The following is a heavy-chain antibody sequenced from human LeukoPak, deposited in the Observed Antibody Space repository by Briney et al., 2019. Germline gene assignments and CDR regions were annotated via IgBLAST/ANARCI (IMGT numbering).Heavy chain of an antibody. CDR3: ARGYSSSWYQYPPDY. Sequence: GRSLRLSCAASGFTFSSYAMHWVRQAPGKGLEWVAVISYDGSNKYYADSVKGRFTISRDNSKNTLYLQMNSLRAEDTAVYYRARGYSSSWYQYPPDYWGQGTLVTVSS. J-gene: IGHJ4*02. CDR1: GFTFSSYA. CDR2: ISYDGSNK. V-gene: IGHV3-30-3*01. D-gene: IGHD6-13*01.